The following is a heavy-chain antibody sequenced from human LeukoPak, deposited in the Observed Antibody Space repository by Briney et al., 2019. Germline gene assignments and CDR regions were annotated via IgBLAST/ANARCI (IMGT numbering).Heavy chain of an antibody. D-gene: IGHD3-22*01. V-gene: IGHV3-48*02. CDR3: ARDFRYRDSSGYYSFDY. CDR2: LSGRSDSI. CDR1: GFTFTIYG. Sequence: GGSLRLSCAASGFTFTIYGMNWLRQAPGKGLEWVSYLSGRSDSIYYAESVKGRFTISRDNARNSLYLQMNSLRDEDTAVYYCARDFRYRDSSGYYSFDYWGQGTLVTVSS. J-gene: IGHJ4*02.